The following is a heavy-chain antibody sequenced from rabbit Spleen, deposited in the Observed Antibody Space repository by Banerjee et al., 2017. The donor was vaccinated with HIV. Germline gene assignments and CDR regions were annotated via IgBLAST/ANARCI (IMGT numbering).Heavy chain of an antibody. CDR1: GFSFSSGYY. V-gene: IGHV1S45*01. Sequence: QEQLEESGGGLVKPGASLTLTCKVSGFSFSSGYYMYWVRQAPGKGLEWIGCIGTGSGSTWYASWAKGRFTISKTSSTTVTLQMTSLTAADTATYFCASGYSDIYFNLWGQGTLVTVS. D-gene: IGHD1-1*01. CDR2: IGTGSGST. J-gene: IGHJ4*01. CDR3: ASGYSDIYFNL.